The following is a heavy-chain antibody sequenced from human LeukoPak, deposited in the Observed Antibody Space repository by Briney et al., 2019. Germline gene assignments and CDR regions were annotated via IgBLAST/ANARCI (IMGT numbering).Heavy chain of an antibody. V-gene: IGHV4-30-2*01. CDR3: ARAFNSGYDKYYFDY. J-gene: IGHJ4*02. CDR2: IYHSGST. D-gene: IGHD5-12*01. Sequence: PSETLSLTCAVSGGXISSGGYSWSWIRQPPGKGLEWIGYIYHSGSTYYNPSLKSRVTISVDRSKNQFSLKLSSVTAADTAVYYCARAFNSGYDKYYFDYWGQGTLVTVSS. CDR1: GGXISSGGYS.